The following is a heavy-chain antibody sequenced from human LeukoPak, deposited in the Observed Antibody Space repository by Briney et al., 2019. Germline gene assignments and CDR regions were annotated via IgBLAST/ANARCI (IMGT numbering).Heavy chain of an antibody. CDR1: GFTFINYY. CDR2: ISTTSTYT. Sequence: PAGSQRFSCGAPGFTFINYYISWIRQAPGKGPQWVSYISTTSTYTDYADSVKGRFTISRDNAKNLLYLQMNSLRPEDTAVYYCARDWYCSSSICYTDRNWFDPWGQGTLVTVSS. V-gene: IGHV3-11*05. CDR3: ARDWYCSSSICYTDRNWFDP. J-gene: IGHJ5*02. D-gene: IGHD2-2*02.